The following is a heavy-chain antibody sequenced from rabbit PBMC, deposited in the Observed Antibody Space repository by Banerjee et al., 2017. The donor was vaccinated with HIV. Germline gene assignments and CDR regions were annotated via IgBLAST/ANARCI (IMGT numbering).Heavy chain of an antibody. CDR3: ARTYGANGDDYYFNG. D-gene: IGHD2-1*01. CDR2: IYGGKSGTT. V-gene: IGHV1S40*01. J-gene: IGHJ6*01. Sequence: VRQAPGKGLELIACIYGGKSGTTWYASWAKGRFTISKTSSPTVTLQMTSLTAADTATYFCARTYGANGDDYYFNGWGPGTLVTVS.